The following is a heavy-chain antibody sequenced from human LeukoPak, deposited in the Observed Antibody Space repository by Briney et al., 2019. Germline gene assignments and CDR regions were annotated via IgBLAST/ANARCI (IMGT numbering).Heavy chain of an antibody. D-gene: IGHD3-3*01. V-gene: IGHV1-18*04. CDR2: ISAYNGNK. Sequence: ASVTLFCKVSGCTFTSYGISWVRQAAGQGLEWMGCISAYNGNKNNPQKLQGRVTMTTDTSTSTAYMELRSLRSDDTAVYYCARERGGVFGVVNPFDYWGQGTLVTVSS. CDR3: ARERGGVFGVVNPFDY. J-gene: IGHJ4*02. CDR1: GCTFTSYG.